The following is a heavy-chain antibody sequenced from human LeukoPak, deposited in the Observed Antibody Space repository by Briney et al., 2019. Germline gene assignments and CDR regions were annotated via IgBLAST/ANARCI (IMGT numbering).Heavy chain of an antibody. CDR3: ARTRGAFDI. J-gene: IGHJ3*02. V-gene: IGHV4-59*01. CDR2: IYYSGST. CDR1: GGSISSYY. Sequence: SEALSLTCTVSGGSISSYYWSWIRQPPGKGLEWIGYIYYSGSTNYNPSLKSRVTISVDTSKNQFSLKLSSVTAADTAVYYCARTRGAFDIWGQGTMVTVSS.